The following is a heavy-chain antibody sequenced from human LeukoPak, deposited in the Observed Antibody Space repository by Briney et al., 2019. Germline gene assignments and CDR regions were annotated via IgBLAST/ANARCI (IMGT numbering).Heavy chain of an antibody. CDR3: AKGVGSRYGVAFDI. CDR2: ITWNSGSI. CDR1: GFTFDDYA. J-gene: IGHJ3*02. V-gene: IGHV3-9*03. D-gene: IGHD3-16*01. Sequence: SLRLSCVASGFTFDDYAMHWVRQTPGKGLEWVSGITWNSGSIVYAASVKGRFTISRDNAKNSLYLQMNSLRADDMALYYCAKGVGSRYGVAFDIWGQGTMVTVSS.